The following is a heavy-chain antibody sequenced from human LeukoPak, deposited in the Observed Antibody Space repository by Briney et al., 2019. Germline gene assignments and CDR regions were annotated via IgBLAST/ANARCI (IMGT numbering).Heavy chain of an antibody. V-gene: IGHV3-23*01. J-gene: IGHJ3*02. CDR1: RFTFSSYA. Sequence: GGSLRLSCAGSRFTFSSYAMSWVRQAPGKGLEWVSAISGSGGSTYYADSVKGRFTISRDNSKNTLYLQMNSLRAEDTAVYYCAGRVVVIDDDAFDIWGQGTMVTVSS. CDR3: AGRVVVIDDDAFDI. D-gene: IGHD3-22*01. CDR2: ISGSGGST.